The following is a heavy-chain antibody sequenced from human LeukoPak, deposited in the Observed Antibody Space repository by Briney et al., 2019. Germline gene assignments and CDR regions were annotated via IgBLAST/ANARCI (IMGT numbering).Heavy chain of an antibody. CDR2: IWYDGSNK. J-gene: IGHJ4*02. CDR1: GFTFSSYG. Sequence: PGGSLRLSCAASGFTFSSYGMHWVRQAPGKGLEWVAVIWYDGSNKYYADSVKGRFTISRDNSKNTLYLQMNSLRAEDTAVYYCARDKPRPMVRGVIDYWGQGTLVTVSS. CDR3: ARDKPRPMVRGVIDY. D-gene: IGHD3-10*01. V-gene: IGHV3-33*01.